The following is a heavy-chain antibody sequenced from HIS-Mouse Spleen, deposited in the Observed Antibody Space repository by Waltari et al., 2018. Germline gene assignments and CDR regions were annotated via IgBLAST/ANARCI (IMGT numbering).Heavy chain of an antibody. D-gene: IGHD6-13*01. V-gene: IGHV4-39*07. CDR3: AREIPYSSSWYDWYFDL. CDR2: IYYSGST. CDR1: GGSIRSSSYY. Sequence: QLQLQESGPGLVKPSETLSLPCTVPGGSIRSSSYYWGWFRQPPGKGLEWIGSIYYSGSTYYNPSLKSRVTISVDTSKNQFSLKLSSVTAADTAVYYCAREIPYSSSWYDWYFDLWGRGTLVTVSS. J-gene: IGHJ2*01.